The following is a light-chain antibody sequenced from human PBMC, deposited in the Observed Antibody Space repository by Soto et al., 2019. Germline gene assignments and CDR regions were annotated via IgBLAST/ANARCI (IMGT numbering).Light chain of an antibody. CDR1: QSISSNY. Sequence: EIVLTQSPGTLSLFPGERATLSCRASQSISSNYLAWYQQKPGQAPRLRIHGASNRATGIPDRFSGAGSGTDFTLTISRLEPEDFAVYYCHQYGSAPAWTFGQGTKVEIK. J-gene: IGKJ1*01. CDR2: GAS. V-gene: IGKV3-20*01. CDR3: HQYGSAPAWT.